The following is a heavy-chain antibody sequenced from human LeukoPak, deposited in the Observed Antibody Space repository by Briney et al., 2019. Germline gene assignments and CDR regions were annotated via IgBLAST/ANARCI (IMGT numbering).Heavy chain of an antibody. V-gene: IGHV4-61*08. CDR1: GGSISSGGYY. CDR2: IYYSGST. Sequence: SETLSLTCTVSGGSISSGGYYWSWIRQHPGKGLEWIGYIYYSGSTNYNPSLKSRVTISGDTSKNQFSLKLGSVTAADTAVYYCARLGYYYYYDMDVWGQGTTVTVSS. CDR3: ARLGYYYYYDMDV. J-gene: IGHJ6*02.